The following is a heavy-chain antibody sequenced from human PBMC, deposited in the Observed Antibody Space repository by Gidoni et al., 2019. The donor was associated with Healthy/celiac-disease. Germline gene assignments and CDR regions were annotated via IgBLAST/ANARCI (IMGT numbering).Heavy chain of an antibody. CDR2: ISSSSSYI. Sequence: EVQLVESGGGLVKPGGSLRLSCAASGFTFSSYSMNWVRQAPGKGLEWVSSISSSSSYIYYADSVKGRFTISRDNAKNSLYLQMNSLRAEDTAVYYCARGSWLRRKGAYYFDYWGQGTLVTVSS. CDR1: GFTFSSYS. J-gene: IGHJ4*02. CDR3: ARGSWLRRKGAYYFDY. D-gene: IGHD5-12*01. V-gene: IGHV3-21*01.